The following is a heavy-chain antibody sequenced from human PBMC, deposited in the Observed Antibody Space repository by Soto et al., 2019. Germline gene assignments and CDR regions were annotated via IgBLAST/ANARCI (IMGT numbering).Heavy chain of an antibody. D-gene: IGHD3-3*01. CDR2: INPSGGST. Sequence: ASVKVSCKASGYTFTSYYMHWVRQAPGQGLEWMGIINPSGGSTSYAQKFQGRVTMTRDTSTSTVYMELSSLRSEDTAVYYCARDEMPFTIFGVVTLYGMDVWGQGTTVTVSS. CDR1: GYTFTSYY. CDR3: ARDEMPFTIFGVVTLYGMDV. V-gene: IGHV1-46*03. J-gene: IGHJ6*02.